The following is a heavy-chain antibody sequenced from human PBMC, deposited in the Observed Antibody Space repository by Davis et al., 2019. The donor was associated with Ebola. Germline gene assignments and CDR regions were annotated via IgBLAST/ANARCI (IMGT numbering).Heavy chain of an antibody. V-gene: IGHV1-46*01. Sequence: ASVKVSCKASGYTFTSYFMHWVRQAPGQGLEWMGVINPSGGGTTYAQKFQGRVTMTRDTSISTAYMELSRLRSDDTAVYYCAGGYSSSFPDYWGQGTLVTVSS. CDR1: GYTFTSYF. CDR3: AGGYSSSFPDY. CDR2: INPSGGGT. J-gene: IGHJ4*02. D-gene: IGHD6-13*01.